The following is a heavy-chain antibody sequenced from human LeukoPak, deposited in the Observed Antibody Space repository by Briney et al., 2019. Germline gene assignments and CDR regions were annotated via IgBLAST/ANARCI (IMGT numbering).Heavy chain of an antibody. CDR3: ARDLTASYSSRWYGFGY. CDR1: GFTFSSYS. D-gene: IGHD6-13*01. V-gene: IGHV3-48*01. Sequence: GGSLRLSCAASGFTFSSYSMNWVRQAPAKGLEWVSYISSSSSTIYYADSVKGRFTISRDNAKNSLYLQMNSLRAEDTAVYYCARDLTASYSSRWYGFGYWGQGTLVTVSS. J-gene: IGHJ4*02. CDR2: ISSSSSTI.